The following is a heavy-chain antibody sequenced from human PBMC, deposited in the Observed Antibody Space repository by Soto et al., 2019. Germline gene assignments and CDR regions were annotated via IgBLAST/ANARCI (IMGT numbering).Heavy chain of an antibody. CDR3: ANPMIAAAGGDY. D-gene: IGHD6-13*01. V-gene: IGHV3-23*01. Sequence: GGSLRLSCAASGFTLSSYAMSWVRQAPGKGLEWVSAISGSGGSTYYADSVKGRFTISRDNSKNTLYLQMNSLRAEDTAVYYCANPMIAAAGGDYWGQGTLVTVSS. J-gene: IGHJ4*02. CDR2: ISGSGGST. CDR1: GFTLSSYA.